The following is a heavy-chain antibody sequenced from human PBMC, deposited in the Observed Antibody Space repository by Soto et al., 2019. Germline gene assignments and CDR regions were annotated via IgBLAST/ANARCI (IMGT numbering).Heavy chain of an antibody. J-gene: IGHJ5*02. CDR2: INPDNGNT. Sequence: QVQLVQSGAEVKKPGASVKISCKASGYTFTRYTMNWVRQAPGQRLEWMGWINPDNGNTKSSQKFQDRGIITRDPAASTAYRHPSSLRAEGPAVYYCARGIATGQVDPWGQGTLVTVSS. V-gene: IGHV1-3*01. D-gene: IGHD2-15*01. CDR1: GYTFTRYT. CDR3: ARGIATGQVDP.